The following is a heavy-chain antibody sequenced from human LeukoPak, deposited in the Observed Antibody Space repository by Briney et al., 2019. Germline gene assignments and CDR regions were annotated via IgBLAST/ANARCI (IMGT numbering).Heavy chain of an antibody. V-gene: IGHV3-15*01. D-gene: IGHD6-19*01. CDR3: AKVLAAIAVAGTVFDY. CDR1: GLTFSNVW. CDR2: IKSKTDRGTI. Sequence: GGSLRLSCVVSGLTFSNVWMSWVRQAPGKGLEWVGRIKSKTDRGTIDYAAPVKGRFTISRDDSKSTLYLQMNSLKTEDTAVYYCAKVLAAIAVAGTVFDYWGQGTLVTVSS. J-gene: IGHJ4*02.